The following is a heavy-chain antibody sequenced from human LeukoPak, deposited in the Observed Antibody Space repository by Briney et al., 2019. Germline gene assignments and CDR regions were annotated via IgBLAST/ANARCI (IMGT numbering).Heavy chain of an antibody. V-gene: IGHV1-8*01. J-gene: IGHJ4*02. D-gene: IGHD7-27*01. CDR1: GYTFTSYD. CDR2: MSPNSGDT. Sequence: ASVKVSRKASGYTFTSYDFNWVRQATGQRPEWMGWMSPNSGDTGYAQKFQDRVTMTRNTSISTAYMELSSLRSDDTAVYYCAKGPPNWGYDYWGPGTLVTVSS. CDR3: AKGPPNWGYDY.